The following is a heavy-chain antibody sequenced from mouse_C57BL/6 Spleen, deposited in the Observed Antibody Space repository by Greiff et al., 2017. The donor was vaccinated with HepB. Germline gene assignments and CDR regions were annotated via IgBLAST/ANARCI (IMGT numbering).Heavy chain of an antibody. V-gene: IGHV1-7*01. D-gene: IGHD1-1*01. Sequence: VQLQQSGAELAKPGASVKLSCKASGYTFTSYWMHWVKQRPGQGLEWIGYINPSSGYTKYNQKFKDKATSTADKSSSTAYMQLSSLTYEASAVYYCARSTTVVSFDYWGQGTTLTVSS. J-gene: IGHJ2*01. CDR3: ARSTTVVSFDY. CDR1: GYTFTSYW. CDR2: INPSSGYT.